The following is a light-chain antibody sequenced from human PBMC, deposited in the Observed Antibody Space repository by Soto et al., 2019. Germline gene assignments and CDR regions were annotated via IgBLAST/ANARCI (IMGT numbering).Light chain of an antibody. J-gene: IGKJ4*01. CDR3: HQYSSLPLT. CDR2: GAS. Sequence: EIVLTQSPGTLSLSPGERATLSCRASQSVSSNYLAWYQQKRGQPPRLLIYGASIRATGISDRFSGSGSGTDVTLTISRLEPEDFAVYYCHQYSSLPLTFGGGAKVEIK. V-gene: IGKV3-20*01. CDR1: QSVSSNY.